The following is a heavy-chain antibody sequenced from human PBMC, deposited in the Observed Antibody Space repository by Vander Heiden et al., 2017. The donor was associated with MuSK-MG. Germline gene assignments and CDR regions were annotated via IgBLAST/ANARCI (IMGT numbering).Heavy chain of an antibody. CDR1: GFNVGDSS. Sequence: IQLVESGGGLIQPGGSLSLSCVASGFNVGDSSMSWVRQAPGRGLEWVSTLMGGRGRPIYADSVKGRFTISRDTAQNTLSLHMNSLRVEDTAFYYCAKDVLAFCGGDCYFESWGPGTLVTVSS. CDR2: LMGGRGRP. V-gene: IGHV3-23*04. D-gene: IGHD2-21*02. CDR3: AKDVLAFCGGDCYFES. J-gene: IGHJ4*02.